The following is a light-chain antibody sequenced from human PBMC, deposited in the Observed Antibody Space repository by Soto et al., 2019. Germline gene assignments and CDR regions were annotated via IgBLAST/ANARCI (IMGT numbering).Light chain of an antibody. CDR3: QQYGSSPQT. J-gene: IGKJ1*01. Sequence: EIVLTQSPGTLSLSPGERASLSFRASHSVSSIYLAWYQQKPGQAPSLLIYGAFSRATGLPDRFTSSGSGSDLILPTRRLEPDAFALYYCQQYGSSPQTLCQGATV. CDR2: GAF. V-gene: IGKV3-20*01. CDR1: HSVSSIY.